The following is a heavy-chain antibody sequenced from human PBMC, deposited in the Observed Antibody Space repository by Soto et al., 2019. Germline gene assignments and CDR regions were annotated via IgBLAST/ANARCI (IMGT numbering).Heavy chain of an antibody. J-gene: IGHJ3*01. V-gene: IGHV3-74*01. Sequence: EVQLVESEGGLVQRGGSLRLSCAASGFTFNYYWMHWVRQAPGQGLMWVAHIQNDWSRTTYADSVKGRFTISRDNAKNTMYLQMNSLRAEDTAVYYCARGNLGGFDLWGQGTTVTVSS. D-gene: IGHD4-4*01. CDR2: IQNDWSRT. CDR3: ARGNLGGFDL. CDR1: GFTFNYYW.